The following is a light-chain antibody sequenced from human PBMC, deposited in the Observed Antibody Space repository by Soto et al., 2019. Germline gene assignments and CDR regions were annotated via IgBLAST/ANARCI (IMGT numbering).Light chain of an antibody. CDR3: QQYYSTPIT. V-gene: IGKV1-39*01. Sequence: IQMTQSPSSLSASVLDRFTITWRASQTISSHLNWYQQKPGIAPKLLIYSASSLQSGAPSRFSGSGSGTDFTLTISTLQPEDFATYYCQQYYSTPITFGQGTRLEIK. J-gene: IGKJ5*01. CDR2: SAS. CDR1: QTISSH.